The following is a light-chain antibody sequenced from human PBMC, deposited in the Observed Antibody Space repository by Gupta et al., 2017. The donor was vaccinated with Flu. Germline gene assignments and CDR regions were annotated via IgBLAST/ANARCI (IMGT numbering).Light chain of an antibody. CDR2: TAS. J-gene: IGKJ5*01. CDR1: QSVSSY. Sequence: ELVLTQSPGTLSLSPGERATLSCKASQSVSSYLAWYQQKPGQAPRLLIYTASSRATGIPDRFSGSGSGTDFTLTISRLEPEDFAVYYCQQYGTSPPITFGQGTRLEIK. CDR3: QQYGTSPPIT. V-gene: IGKV3-20*01.